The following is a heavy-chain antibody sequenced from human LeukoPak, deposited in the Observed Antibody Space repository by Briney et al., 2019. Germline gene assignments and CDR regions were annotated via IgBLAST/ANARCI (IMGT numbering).Heavy chain of an antibody. Sequence: GGSLRLSCAASGFTFSSYAMHWVRQAPGKGLEWVAVISYDGSNKYYADSVKGRFTISRDNSKNTLYLQMNSLRAEDTAVYYCARGLGYSSSSLNWFDPWGQGTLVTVSS. J-gene: IGHJ5*02. D-gene: IGHD6-6*01. CDR1: GFTFSSYA. CDR3: ARGLGYSSSSLNWFDP. V-gene: IGHV3-30-3*01. CDR2: ISYDGSNK.